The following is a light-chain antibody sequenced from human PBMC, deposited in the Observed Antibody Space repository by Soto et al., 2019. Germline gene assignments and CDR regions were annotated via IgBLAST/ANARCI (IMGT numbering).Light chain of an antibody. Sequence: EIVLTPSPAILSVSPGERATLSCRASKSISRSLAWYQQKPGQAPRLLISDASTRATGIPARFSGSGSGTEFTLTISSLQSEDFALYYCHQYNSWPPGTFGQGPRWIS. CDR1: KSISRS. CDR3: HQYNSWPPGT. J-gene: IGKJ2*01. CDR2: DAS. V-gene: IGKV3-15*01.